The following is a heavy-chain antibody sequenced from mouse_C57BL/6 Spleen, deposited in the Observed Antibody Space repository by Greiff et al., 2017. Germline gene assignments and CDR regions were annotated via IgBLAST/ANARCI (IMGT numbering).Heavy chain of an antibody. V-gene: IGHV1-80*01. CDR3: ARSGIPRGSSLYYYAMDY. D-gene: IGHD1-1*01. Sequence: QVQLQQSGAELVKPGASVTISCKASGYAFSSYWMNWVKQRPGKGLEWIGQIYPGDGDTNYNGKFKGKATLTADKSSSTAYMQLSSLTSEDSAVYFCARSGIPRGSSLYYYAMDYWGQRTSVTVSS. CDR2: IYPGDGDT. CDR1: GYAFSSYW. J-gene: IGHJ4*01.